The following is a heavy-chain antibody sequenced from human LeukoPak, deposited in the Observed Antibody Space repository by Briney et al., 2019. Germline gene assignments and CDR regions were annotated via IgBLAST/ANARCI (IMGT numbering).Heavy chain of an antibody. Sequence: HSGGSLRLSCAASGFTFNTYTMNWVRQAPGKGLEWVSYISGSSGIIDYADSVKGRFSVSRDISKNTLYLQMNSLRVDDTAVYYCARDSETTPIHVLGYWGQGTLVTVSS. J-gene: IGHJ4*02. CDR1: GFTFNTYT. CDR3: ARDSETTPIHVLGY. V-gene: IGHV3-48*01. D-gene: IGHD2-15*01. CDR2: ISGSSGII.